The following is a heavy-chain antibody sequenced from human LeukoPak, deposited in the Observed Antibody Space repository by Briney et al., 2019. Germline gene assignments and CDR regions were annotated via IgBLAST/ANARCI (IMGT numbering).Heavy chain of an antibody. CDR1: GGSISSYY. D-gene: IGHD3-16*01. Sequence: SETLSLTCTVSGGSISSYYWSWIRQPPGKGLEWIGFVYYTGETKYNPSLESRVTISVDTSKNQFSLKLRSVTAADTAVYYCTRELSGNYGYWGQGTLVTVSS. CDR3: TRELSGNYGY. CDR2: VYYTGET. J-gene: IGHJ4*02. V-gene: IGHV4-59*12.